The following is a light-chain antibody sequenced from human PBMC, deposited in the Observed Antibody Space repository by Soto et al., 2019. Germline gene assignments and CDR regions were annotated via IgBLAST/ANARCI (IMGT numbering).Light chain of an antibody. Sequence: DIQMTQSPSSLSASVGDRVTITCRASQSISSYLNWYQQKPGKAPKLLIYAASSLQSGVPSRFSGSGSGTDFTLTISSLQPEDFATYYCQQRYSTPNTCGQGTRLEI. V-gene: IGKV1-39*01. CDR3: QQRYSTPNT. CDR1: QSISSY. J-gene: IGKJ5*01. CDR2: AAS.